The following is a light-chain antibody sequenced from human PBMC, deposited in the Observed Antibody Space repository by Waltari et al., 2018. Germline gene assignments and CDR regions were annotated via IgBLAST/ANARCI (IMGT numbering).Light chain of an antibody. V-gene: IGKV4-1*01. CDR1: QSVLYSPNNKNY. CDR2: WAS. CDR3: QQYANTPRT. Sequence: DIVMTQSPDSLAVSLGERATVNCKSSQSVLYSPNNKNYLYWYQQKPGQPPKLLIYWASTRESGVPDRFSGGGSGTDFTLTISSLQAEDVAVYYCQQYANTPRTFGQGTTVEIK. J-gene: IGKJ1*01.